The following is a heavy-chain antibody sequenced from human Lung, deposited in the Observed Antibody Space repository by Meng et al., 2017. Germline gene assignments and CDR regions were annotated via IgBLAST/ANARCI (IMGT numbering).Heavy chain of an antibody. CDR3: ARGTPGRSYCDY. D-gene: IGHD3-10*01. Sequence: HVQLLQSGAEVKQPGASLKVPCKASDYTFTGYGVCWVRQAPGQGLEWMAWLGAHPGDTSFAPKFLGRVTVTADTATATAYMELRSLRSDDTAVYYCARGTPGRSYCDYWGLGTPVTVSS. V-gene: IGHV1-18*01. J-gene: IGHJ4*02. CDR1: DYTFTGYG. CDR2: LGAHPGDT.